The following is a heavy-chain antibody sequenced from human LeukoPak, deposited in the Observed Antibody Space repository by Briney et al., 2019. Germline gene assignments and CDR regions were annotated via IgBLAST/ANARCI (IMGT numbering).Heavy chain of an antibody. J-gene: IGHJ4*02. Sequence: SETLSLTCTVSGGSISSYYWSWIRQPPGKGLEWIGYIYYSGSTNYNPSLKSRVTISVDTSKNQFSLKLSSVTAADTAVYYCARLGARRPYYFDYWGQGTLVTVSS. CDR3: ARLGARRPYYFDY. V-gene: IGHV4-59*08. CDR1: GGSISSYY. CDR2: IYYSGST.